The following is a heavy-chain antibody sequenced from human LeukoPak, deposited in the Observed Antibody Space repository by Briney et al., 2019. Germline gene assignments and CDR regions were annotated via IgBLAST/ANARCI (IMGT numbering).Heavy chain of an antibody. D-gene: IGHD3-3*01. CDR1: GFTFSSYA. V-gene: IGHV3-23*01. Sequence: GGSLRLSCAASGFTFSSYAMSWVRQAPGKGLEWVSGISGSGGSTYYAVSVKGRFTISRDNSKNTPYLQMNGLRAEDTALYYCAKDVGFLEWLVRFDYWGQGTLVTVSS. CDR2: ISGSGGST. J-gene: IGHJ4*02. CDR3: AKDVGFLEWLVRFDY.